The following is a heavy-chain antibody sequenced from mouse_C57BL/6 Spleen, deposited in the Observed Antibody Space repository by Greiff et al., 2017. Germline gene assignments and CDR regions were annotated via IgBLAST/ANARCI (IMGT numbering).Heavy chain of an antibody. CDR1: GYTFTSYW. J-gene: IGHJ2*01. CDR3: ARSGSFYSNYLWYFDY. D-gene: IGHD2-5*01. Sequence: QVQLQQPGAELVMPGASVKLSCKASGYTFTSYWMHWVKQRPGQGLEWIGEIDPSDSYTNYNQKFKGKSTLTVDKSSSTAYMQLSSLTSEDSAVYYCARSGSFYSNYLWYFDYWGQGTTLTVSS. V-gene: IGHV1-69*01. CDR2: IDPSDSYT.